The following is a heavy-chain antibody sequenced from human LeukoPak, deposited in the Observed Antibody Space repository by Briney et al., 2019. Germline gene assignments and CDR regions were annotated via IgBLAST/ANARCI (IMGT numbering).Heavy chain of an antibody. CDR3: ARDAESSYYYGMDV. V-gene: IGHV3-30*03. J-gene: IGHJ6*02. CDR2: ISYDGSNK. CDR1: GFTFSSYG. Sequence: PGGSLRLSCAASGFTFSSYGMHWVRQAPGKGLEWVAVISYDGSNKYYADSVKGRFTISRDNSKNTLYLQMNSLRAEDTAVYYCARDAESSYYYGMDVWGQGTTVTVSS. D-gene: IGHD2-2*01.